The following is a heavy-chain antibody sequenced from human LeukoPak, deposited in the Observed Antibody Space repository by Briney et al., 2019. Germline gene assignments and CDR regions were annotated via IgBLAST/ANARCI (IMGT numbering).Heavy chain of an antibody. Sequence: ASVKVSCKASGYTFTGYYMHWVRQAPGQELEWMGWINPNSGGTNYAQKFQGRVTMTRDTSISTAYMELSRLRSDDTAVYYCARPGGSKKAFDIWGQGTMVTVSS. D-gene: IGHD3-10*01. J-gene: IGHJ3*02. V-gene: IGHV1-2*02. CDR3: ARPGGSKKAFDI. CDR2: INPNSGGT. CDR1: GYTFTGYY.